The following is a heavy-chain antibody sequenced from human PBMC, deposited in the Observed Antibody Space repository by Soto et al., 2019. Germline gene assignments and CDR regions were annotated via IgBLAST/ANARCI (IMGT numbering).Heavy chain of an antibody. V-gene: IGHV3-21*01. CDR2: ISSSSSYI. J-gene: IGHJ4*02. Sequence: EVQLVESGGGLVKPGGSLRLSCAASGFTFSSYSMNWVRQAPGKGLEWVSSISSSSSYIYYADSVKGRFTISRDNAKNSLYLQMNSLRAEDTAVYYCAREGESLGYYVDYWGQGTLVTVSS. CDR1: GFTFSSYS. CDR3: AREGESLGYYVDY. D-gene: IGHD1-26*01.